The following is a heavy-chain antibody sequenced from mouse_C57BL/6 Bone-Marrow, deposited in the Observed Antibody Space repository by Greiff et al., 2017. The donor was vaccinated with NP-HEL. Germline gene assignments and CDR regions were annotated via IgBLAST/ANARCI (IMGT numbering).Heavy chain of an antibody. CDR2: IRLKSDNYAT. CDR3: TVGSSFAY. J-gene: IGHJ3*01. Sequence: EVKLQESGGGLVQPGGSMKLSCVASGFTFSNYWMNWVRQSPEKGLEWVAQIRLKSDNYATHYAESVKGRFTISRDDSKSSVYLQMNNLRAEDTGIYYCTVGSSFAYWGQGTLVTVSA. V-gene: IGHV6-3*01. CDR1: GFTFSNYW. D-gene: IGHD6-1*01.